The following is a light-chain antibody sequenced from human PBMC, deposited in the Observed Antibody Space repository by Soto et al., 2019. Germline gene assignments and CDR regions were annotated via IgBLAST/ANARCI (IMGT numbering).Light chain of an antibody. V-gene: IGKV3-11*01. J-gene: IGKJ5*01. Sequence: EIVLTQSPATLSLSPGGRATLSCRASQSVSSYLAWYQQKPGQAPRLLIYDASNRATGIPARFSGSGSGTEFTLTISSLEPEDFAVYSCQQRSNWPTFGQATRLEIK. CDR3: QQRSNWPT. CDR2: DAS. CDR1: QSVSSY.